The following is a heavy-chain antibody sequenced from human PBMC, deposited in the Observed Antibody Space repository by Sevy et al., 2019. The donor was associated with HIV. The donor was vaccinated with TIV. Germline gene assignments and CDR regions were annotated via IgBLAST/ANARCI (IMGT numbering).Heavy chain of an antibody. Sequence: ASVKVSCKASRGTFSSYGISWVRQAPGQGLEWMGGIIPILGTVNYAQKLQGRVTITGDESTKTAYMELSSRGSEDTAVYYCARGGGNGWYYFDYWGQGTLVTVSS. V-gene: IGHV1-69*13. CDR1: RGTFSSYG. CDR2: IIPILGTV. D-gene: IGHD6-19*01. CDR3: ARGGGNGWYYFDY. J-gene: IGHJ4*02.